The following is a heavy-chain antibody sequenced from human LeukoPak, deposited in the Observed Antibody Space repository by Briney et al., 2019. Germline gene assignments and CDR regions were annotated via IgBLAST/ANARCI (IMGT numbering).Heavy chain of an antibody. CDR1: GGSISSHY. CDR2: IYHSGST. Sequence: PSETLSLTCTVSGGSISSHYWSWIRQSPETGLEYIGYIYHSGSTNYNPSLRSRVTISVDTSKNQVSLKVSSVTAADTAVYYCAGRSSWYPATFDYWGHGTLVTVSS. J-gene: IGHJ4*01. V-gene: IGHV4-59*08. CDR3: AGRSSWYPATFDY. D-gene: IGHD6-13*01.